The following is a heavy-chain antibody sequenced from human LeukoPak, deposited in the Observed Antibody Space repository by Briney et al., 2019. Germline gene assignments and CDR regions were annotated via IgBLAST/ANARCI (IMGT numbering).Heavy chain of an antibody. V-gene: IGHV3-30*02. CDR3: AKELYCSSTSCPPVDP. D-gene: IGHD2-2*01. CDR1: GFTFSSYG. CDR2: IRYDGSNK. Sequence: GGSLRLSCAASGFTFSSYGMHWVRQAPGKGLEWVAFIRYDGSNKYYADSVKGQFTISRDNSKNTLYLQMNSLRAEDTAVYYCAKELYCSSTSCPPVDPWGQGTLVTVSS. J-gene: IGHJ5*02.